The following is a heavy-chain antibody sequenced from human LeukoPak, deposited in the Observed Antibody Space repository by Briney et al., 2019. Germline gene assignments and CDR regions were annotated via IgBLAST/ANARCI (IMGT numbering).Heavy chain of an antibody. D-gene: IGHD6-19*01. CDR1: GYSFTSYW. CDR3: ARGPYSSGWYPLKYFQR. Sequence: GESLKISCKGSGYSFTSYWIGWVRQMPGKGLEWMGIIYPGDSDTRYSPSFQGQVTISADKSISTAYLQWSSLKASDTAMYYCARGPYSSGWYPLKYFQRWGQGTLVTVSS. V-gene: IGHV5-51*01. J-gene: IGHJ1*01. CDR2: IYPGDSDT.